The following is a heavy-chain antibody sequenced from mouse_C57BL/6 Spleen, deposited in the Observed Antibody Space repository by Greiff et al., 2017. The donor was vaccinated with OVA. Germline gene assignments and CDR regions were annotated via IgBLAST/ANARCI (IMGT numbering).Heavy chain of an antibody. J-gene: IGHJ1*03. CDR2: ISSGSSTI. CDR1: GFTFSDYG. Sequence: EVQLVESGGGLVKPGGSLKLSCAASGFTFSDYGMHWVRQAPEQGLEWVAYISSGSSTIYYADTVKGRFPISRDNAKNTLFLQMTSLRSEDTAMYYCARRGDDGYYVSYWYFDVWGTGTTVTVSS. CDR3: ARRGDDGYYVSYWYFDV. D-gene: IGHD2-3*01. V-gene: IGHV5-17*01.